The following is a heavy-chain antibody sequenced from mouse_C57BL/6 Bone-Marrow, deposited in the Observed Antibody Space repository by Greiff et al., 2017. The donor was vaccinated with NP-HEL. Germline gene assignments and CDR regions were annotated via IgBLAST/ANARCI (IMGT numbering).Heavy chain of an antibody. CDR2: IYPRSGNT. CDR1: GYTFTSYG. J-gene: IGHJ2*01. Sequence: LQESGAELARPGASVKLSCKASGYTFTSYGISWVKQRTGQGLEWIGEIYPRSGNTYYNEKFKGKATLTADKSSSTAYMELRSLTSEDSAVYFCARYSLRYYFDYWGQGTTLTVSS. CDR3: ARYSLRYYFDY. V-gene: IGHV1-81*01.